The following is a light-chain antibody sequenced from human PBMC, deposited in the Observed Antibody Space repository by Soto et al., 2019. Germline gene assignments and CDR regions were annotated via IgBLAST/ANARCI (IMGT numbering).Light chain of an antibody. J-gene: IGLJ2*01. V-gene: IGLV2-14*01. CDR1: SSDVGSYNY. CDR3: SSYTTTNTQV. CDR2: DVS. Sequence: QSALTQRASVSGSPGQSIAVSCTGTSSDVGSYNYVSWYQQYPGKAPKLMIYDVSNRPSGVSTRFSGSKSGNTASLTISGLQAEDEADYYCSSYTTTNTQVFGGGTKLTVL.